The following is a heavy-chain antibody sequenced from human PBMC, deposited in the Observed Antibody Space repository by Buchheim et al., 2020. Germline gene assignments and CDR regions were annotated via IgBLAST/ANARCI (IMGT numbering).Heavy chain of an antibody. Sequence: QVQLVESGGGLVKPGGSLRLSCAASGFTFSDYYMSWIRQAPGKGLEWVSYISSRGSTIYYADSVKGRFTISRDKAKNSLYLQMNSLRAEDTAVYYCARRVESLSGGSLERVHHYMDVWGKGTT. CDR3: ARRVESLSGGSLERVHHYMDV. V-gene: IGHV3-11*01. D-gene: IGHD2-15*01. J-gene: IGHJ6*03. CDR1: GFTFSDYY. CDR2: ISSRGSTI.